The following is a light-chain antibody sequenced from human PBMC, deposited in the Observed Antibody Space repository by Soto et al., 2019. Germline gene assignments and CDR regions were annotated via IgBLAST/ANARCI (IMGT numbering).Light chain of an antibody. V-gene: IGKV3-15*01. J-gene: IGKJ1*01. CDR3: QHYNNWPWT. CDR2: GAS. Sequence: ETVVTQSPATRSVSRGARATLSCRASRSVSRDLARYQQKPGQVPRLLIYGASTRASGIPARFRGSGSGTEFTLTISSLQSEDFAVYYCQHYNNWPWTFGQGTKVDIK. CDR1: RSVSRD.